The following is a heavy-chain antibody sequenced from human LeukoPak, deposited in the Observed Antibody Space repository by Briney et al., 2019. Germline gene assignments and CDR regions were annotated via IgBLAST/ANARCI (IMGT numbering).Heavy chain of an antibody. V-gene: IGHV4-59*08. Sequence: SETLSLTCTVSGGSISSYYWSWIRQPPGKGLEWIGYIYYSGSTNYNPSLKSRVTISVDTSKNQFSLELSSVTAADTAVYYCARQGGWENWFDPWGQGTLVTVSS. CDR2: IYYSGST. CDR3: ARQGGWENWFDP. J-gene: IGHJ5*02. CDR1: GGSISSYY. D-gene: IGHD6-19*01.